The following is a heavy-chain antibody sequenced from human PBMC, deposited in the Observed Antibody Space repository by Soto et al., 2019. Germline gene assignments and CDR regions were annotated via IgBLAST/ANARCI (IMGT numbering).Heavy chain of an antibody. CDR2: ISYDGSNK. CDR3: AKGQYSSGYLIVFWSLGY. V-gene: IGHV3-30*18. CDR1: GFTFSSYG. Sequence: GGSLRLSCAASGFTFSSYGMHWVRQAPGKGLEWVAVISYDGSNKYYADSVKGRFTISRDNSKNTLYLQMNSLRAEDTAVYYCAKGQYSSGYLIVFWSLGYWGQGTLVNVSS. J-gene: IGHJ4*02. D-gene: IGHD6-19*01.